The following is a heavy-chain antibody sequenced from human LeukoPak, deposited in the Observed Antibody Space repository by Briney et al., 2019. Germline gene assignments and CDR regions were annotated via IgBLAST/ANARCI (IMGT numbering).Heavy chain of an antibody. D-gene: IGHD3-16*02. V-gene: IGHV3-23*01. J-gene: IGHJ4*02. Sequence: GGSLRLSCAASGFHFSAHGMNWIRQAPGKGLEWVSGISPSGDITYYADSVMGRFTISRDNRKSTVSLQMNSLRAEDTALYYCARPGPTFGGVITYFDYWGQGTLVTVSS. CDR3: ARPGPTFGGVITYFDY. CDR2: ISPSGDIT. CDR1: GFHFSAHG.